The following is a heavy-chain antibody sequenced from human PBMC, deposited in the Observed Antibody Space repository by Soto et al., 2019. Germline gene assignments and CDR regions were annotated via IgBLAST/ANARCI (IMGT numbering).Heavy chain of an antibody. CDR1: GFTFSSYA. CDR2: ISSSSSTI. D-gene: IGHD3-3*01. V-gene: IGHV3-48*02. Sequence: GGSLRLSCAASGFTFSSYAMSWVRQAPGKGLEWVSYISSSSSTIYYADSVKGRFTISRDNAKNSLYLQMNSLRDEDTAVYYCARDTDFWSGYYNSLGYWGQGTLVTVSS. J-gene: IGHJ4*02. CDR3: ARDTDFWSGYYNSLGY.